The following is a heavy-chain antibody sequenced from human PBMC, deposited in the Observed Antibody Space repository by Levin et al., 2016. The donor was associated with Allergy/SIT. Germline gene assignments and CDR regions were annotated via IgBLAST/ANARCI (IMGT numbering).Heavy chain of an antibody. D-gene: IGHD2-15*01. J-gene: IGHJ4*02. V-gene: IGHV3-23*01. CDR3: AKLVGGASIY. Sequence: VRQAPGKGLEWVAAISGGGAGTYYADSVKGRFTISRDNSKNTLYLQMNSLRAEDTAVYYCAKLVGGASIYWGQGTLVTVSS. CDR2: ISGGGAGT.